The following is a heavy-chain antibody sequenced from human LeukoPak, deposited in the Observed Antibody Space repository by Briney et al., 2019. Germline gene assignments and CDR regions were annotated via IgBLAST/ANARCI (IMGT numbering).Heavy chain of an antibody. J-gene: IGHJ4*02. CDR2: ISANNGHT. D-gene: IGHD5-18*01. CDR1: GYTFSNFA. CDR3: ARAHRGYSYFDY. Sequence: GASVKVSCKASGYTFSNFAVSWVRQAPGQGLEWMGWISANNGHTDYTQKLQGRITMTTDTSTNTAYMELRGLRSDDTAVYYCARAHRGYSYFDYWGQGTLVTVSS. V-gene: IGHV1-18*01.